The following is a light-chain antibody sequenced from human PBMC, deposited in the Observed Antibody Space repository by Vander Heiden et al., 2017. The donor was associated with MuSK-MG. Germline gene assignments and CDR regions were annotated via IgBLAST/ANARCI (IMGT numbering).Light chain of an antibody. Sequence: DIVMTQPPLPLPVTPGEPASISCRSSQSLLHSNGYNYLDWYLQKPGQSPQLLIYLGSNRASGVPDRFSGSGSGTDFTLKISRVEAEDVGVYYCMQALQTPYTFGQGTKLEIK. V-gene: IGKV2-28*01. CDR2: LGS. J-gene: IGKJ2*01. CDR3: MQALQTPYT. CDR1: QSLLHSNGYNY.